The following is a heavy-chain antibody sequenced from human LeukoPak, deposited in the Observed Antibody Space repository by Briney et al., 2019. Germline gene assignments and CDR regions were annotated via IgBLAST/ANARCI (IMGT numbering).Heavy chain of an antibody. CDR3: ARGRYYYDSSGYYLTG. Sequence: SETLSLTCTVSGGSISSGSYYWSWIRQPAGKGLEWIGRIYTSGSTNYAPSLKSRVTISVDTSKNQFSLKLSSVTAADTAVYYCARGRYYYDSSGYYLTGWGQGTLVTVSS. CDR1: GGSISSGSYY. J-gene: IGHJ4*02. V-gene: IGHV4-61*02. CDR2: IYTSGST. D-gene: IGHD3-22*01.